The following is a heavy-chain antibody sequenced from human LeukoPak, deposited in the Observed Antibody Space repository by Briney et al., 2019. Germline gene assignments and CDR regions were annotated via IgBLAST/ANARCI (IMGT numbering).Heavy chain of an antibody. D-gene: IGHD4-23*01. V-gene: IGHV4-4*07. CDR2: IYTSGST. J-gene: IGHJ4*02. CDR3: ARHGTTVVTFSFDY. CDR1: GGSISSYY. Sequence: SETLSLTCTVSGGSISSYYWSWIRQPAGKGLEWIGRIYTSGSTNYNPSLKSRVTISVDTSKNQFSLKLSSVTAADTAVYYCARHGTTVVTFSFDYWGQGTLVTVSS.